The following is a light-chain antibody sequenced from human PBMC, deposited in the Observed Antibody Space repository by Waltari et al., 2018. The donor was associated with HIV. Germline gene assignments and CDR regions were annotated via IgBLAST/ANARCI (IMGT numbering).Light chain of an antibody. CDR1: SSAFGISNY. V-gene: IGLV2-14*01. CDR3: TSYTSNDTLL. CDR2: EVI. J-gene: IGLJ2*01. Sequence: HSALTQPASVSASPGQSITISCTGTSSAFGISNYVSWYHQHPGNDPKVIISEVISRPSGVSDRFSGSKSGNTASLTISGLQPEDEADYYCTSYTSNDTLLFGGGTKVTVL.